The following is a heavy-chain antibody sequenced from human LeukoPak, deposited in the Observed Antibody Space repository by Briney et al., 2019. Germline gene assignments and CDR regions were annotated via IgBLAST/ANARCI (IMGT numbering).Heavy chain of an antibody. J-gene: IGHJ4*02. CDR3: ARGRNDILTGKNSDY. Sequence: SETLSLTCAVYDGSFSGYYWTWIRQPPGKGLEWIGEINHSGSTNYNPSLKSRVTISVDTSKNQFSLKLNYVTAADTAVYYCARGRNDILTGKNSDYWGQGTLVTVSS. V-gene: IGHV4-34*01. CDR1: DGSFSGYY. D-gene: IGHD3-9*01. CDR2: INHSGST.